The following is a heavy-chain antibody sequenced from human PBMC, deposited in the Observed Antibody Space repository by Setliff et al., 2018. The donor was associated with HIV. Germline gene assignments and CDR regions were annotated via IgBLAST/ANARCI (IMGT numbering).Heavy chain of an antibody. Sequence: SETLSLTCTVSGGSISSGSYYWSWIRQPPGKGLEWIGSIYYSGSTYYNPSLKSRVTISVDTSKNQFSLKLKSLTAADTAIYYCARGGDSSSWYWGRWFDPWGQGTLVTVSS. D-gene: IGHD6-13*01. V-gene: IGHV4-39*07. J-gene: IGHJ5*02. CDR2: IYYSGST. CDR1: GGSISSGSYY. CDR3: ARGGDSSSWYWGRWFDP.